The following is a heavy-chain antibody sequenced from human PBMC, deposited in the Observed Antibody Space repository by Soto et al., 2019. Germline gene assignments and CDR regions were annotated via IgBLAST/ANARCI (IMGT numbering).Heavy chain of an antibody. Sequence: ASVKVSCKASGYTFTSYDFYWVRHSTGQRLDRMGCMSPNTGNSGYAQKFQGRFSVSSGTSINTVHMELSSLRSEDTAVYYCARRAETNGWNGFGAYKYYFDFWGQGTLVTVSS. D-gene: IGHD1-1*01. J-gene: IGHJ4*02. CDR2: MSPNTGNS. CDR3: ARRAETNGWNGFGAYKYYFDF. CDR1: GYTFTSYD. V-gene: IGHV1-8*01.